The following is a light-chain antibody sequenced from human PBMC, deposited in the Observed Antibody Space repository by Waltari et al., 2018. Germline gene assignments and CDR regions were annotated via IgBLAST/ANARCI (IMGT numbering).Light chain of an antibody. CDR1: SSDVGNYKR. CDR3: SSYAGSSKGV. V-gene: IGLV2-23*02. CDR2: AVS. J-gene: IGLJ2*01. Sequence: QSALTQPASVSGSPGQSITISCTGTSSDVGNYKRVSWYQQHPGKAPKLMIYAVSKRPSGCSDRFSGSTSGDMASLTISGLQPEDEAEYFCSSYAGSSKGVFGGGTKVTVL.